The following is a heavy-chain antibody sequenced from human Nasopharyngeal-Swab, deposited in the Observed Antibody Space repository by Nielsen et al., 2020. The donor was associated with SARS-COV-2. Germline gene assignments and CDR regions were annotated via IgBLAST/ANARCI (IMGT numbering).Heavy chain of an antibody. V-gene: IGHV3-21*01. J-gene: IGHJ4*02. Sequence: GGSLQISCAASGFTFSSYSMKWVRQAPGKGLEWVSSISSSSSYIYYADSVKGRFTISRDNAKNSLYLQMNSLRAEDTAVYYCARWDYSNYDLDYWGQGTLVTVSS. CDR1: GFTFSSYS. CDR2: ISSSSSYI. D-gene: IGHD4-11*01. CDR3: ARWDYSNYDLDY.